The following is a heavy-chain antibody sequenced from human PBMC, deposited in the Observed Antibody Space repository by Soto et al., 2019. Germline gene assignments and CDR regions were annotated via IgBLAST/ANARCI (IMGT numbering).Heavy chain of an antibody. Sequence: QVQLVESGGGVVQPGRSLRLSCAASGFTFSSYGMHWVRQAPGKGLEWVAVIWYDGSNKYYADSVKGRFTISRDNSKNTLYPQMNSLRAEDTAVYYCARDKTTYFDYWGQGTLVTVSS. J-gene: IGHJ4*02. CDR1: GFTFSSYG. D-gene: IGHD4-17*01. CDR2: IWYDGSNK. V-gene: IGHV3-33*01. CDR3: ARDKTTYFDY.